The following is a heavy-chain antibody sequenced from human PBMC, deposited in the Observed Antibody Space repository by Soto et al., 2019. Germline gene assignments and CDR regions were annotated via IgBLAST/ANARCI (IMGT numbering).Heavy chain of an antibody. CDR2: INSDGSST. D-gene: IGHD6-13*01. J-gene: IGHJ3*02. V-gene: IGHV3-74*01. Sequence: PGGSLRLSCAASGFTFSSYWMHWVRQAPGKGLVWVSRINSDGSSTSYADSVKGRFTISRDNAKNTLYLQMNSLRAEDTAVYYCARVRVGSSSWFPPNDAFDIWGQGTMVT. CDR1: GFTFSSYW. CDR3: ARVRVGSSSWFPPNDAFDI.